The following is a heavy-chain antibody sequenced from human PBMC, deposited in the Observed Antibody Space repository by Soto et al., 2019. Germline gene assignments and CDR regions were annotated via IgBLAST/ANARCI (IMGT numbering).Heavy chain of an antibody. Sequence: GGSLRLSCAASGFTFSSYSMNWVRQAPGKGLEWVSYISSSSSTIYYADSVKGRFTISRDNAKNSLYLQMNSLRDEDTAVYYCARDPPSGYDPYTTKFDYWGQGTLVTVSS. J-gene: IGHJ4*02. CDR1: GFTFSSYS. D-gene: IGHD5-12*01. CDR2: ISSSSSTI. V-gene: IGHV3-48*02. CDR3: ARDPPSGYDPYTTKFDY.